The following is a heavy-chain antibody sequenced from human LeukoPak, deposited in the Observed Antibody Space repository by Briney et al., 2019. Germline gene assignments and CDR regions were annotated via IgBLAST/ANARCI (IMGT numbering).Heavy chain of an antibody. CDR2: ISASDESS. J-gene: IGHJ3*02. CDR1: GFTFSPYA. D-gene: IGHD3-10*01. CDR3: VKETHYSDSASYAFDI. Sequence: QLGGSLRLSCPVSGFTFSPYAMSWVRQAPGKGLEWVSGISASDESSYYADSVKGRFTVSRDNSKNTVNLQMNSLRAEDTALYYCVKETHYSDSASYAFDIWGQGTMVTVSS. V-gene: IGHV3-23*01.